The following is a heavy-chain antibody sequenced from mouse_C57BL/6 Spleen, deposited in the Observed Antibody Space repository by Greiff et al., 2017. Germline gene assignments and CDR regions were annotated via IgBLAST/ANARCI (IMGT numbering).Heavy chain of an antibody. V-gene: IGHV1-72*01. CDR2: IDPNSGGT. CDR1: GYTFTSYW. J-gene: IGHJ2*01. CDR3: ARMRDYNYGSSYYFDY. D-gene: IGHD1-1*01. Sequence: QVQLQQPGAELVKPGASVKLSCKASGYTFTSYWMNWVKQRPGRGLEWIGRIDPNSGGTKYNEKFKSKATLTVDKPSSTAYMQLSSLTSADSAVYYCARMRDYNYGSSYYFDYWGQGTTLTVSS.